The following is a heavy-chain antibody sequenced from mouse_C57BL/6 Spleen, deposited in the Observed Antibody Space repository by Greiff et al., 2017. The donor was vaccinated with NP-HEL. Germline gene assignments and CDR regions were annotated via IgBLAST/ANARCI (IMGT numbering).Heavy chain of an antibody. J-gene: IGHJ2*01. Sequence: QVQLQQSGAELARPGASVKLSGKASGYTFTSYGISWVKQRTGQGLEWIGEIYPRSGNTYYNEKFKGKATLTADKSSSTAYMELRSLTSEDSAVYFCARGAGEGSYYSNFFFDYWGQGTTLTVSS. CDR2: IYPRSGNT. CDR1: GYTFTSYG. D-gene: IGHD2-5*01. V-gene: IGHV1-81*01. CDR3: ARGAGEGSYYSNFFFDY.